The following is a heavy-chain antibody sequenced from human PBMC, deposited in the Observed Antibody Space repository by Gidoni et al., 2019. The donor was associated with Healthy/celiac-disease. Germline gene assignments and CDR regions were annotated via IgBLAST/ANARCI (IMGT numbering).Heavy chain of an antibody. CDR1: GFTVSNNY. CDR3: ARGQDTAMVWSGYYYYGMDV. J-gene: IGHJ6*02. V-gene: IGHV3-66*02. D-gene: IGHD5-18*01. Sequence: EVQLVESGGGLVQPGGSLRLSCAASGFTVSNNYMSWVRQAPGKGLEWVSVIDSGGSTYYEESVKGRFTISRDNSKNTLYLQMNSLRAEDTAVYYCARGQDTAMVWSGYYYYGMDVWGQGTTVTVSS. CDR2: IDSGGST.